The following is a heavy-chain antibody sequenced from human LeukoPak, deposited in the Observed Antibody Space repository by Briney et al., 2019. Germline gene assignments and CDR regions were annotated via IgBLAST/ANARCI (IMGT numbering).Heavy chain of an antibody. Sequence: PGGSLRLSCAASGFTFSSYAMSWVRQAPGKGLEWVSAISGSGGSTYYADSVKGRFTISRDNSKNTLYLQMNRLRAEDTAVYYCAKAIAVAGRGEFFDYWGQGALVTVSS. CDR1: GFTFSSYA. CDR2: ISGSGGST. J-gene: IGHJ4*02. V-gene: IGHV3-23*01. D-gene: IGHD6-19*01. CDR3: AKAIAVAGRGEFFDY.